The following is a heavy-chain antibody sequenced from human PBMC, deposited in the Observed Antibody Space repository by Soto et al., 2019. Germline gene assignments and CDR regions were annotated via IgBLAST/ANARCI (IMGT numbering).Heavy chain of an antibody. CDR1: GGTFSSYA. D-gene: IGHD6-13*01. Sequence: QVQLVQSGAEVKKPGSSVKVSCKASGGTFSSYAISWVRQAPGQGLEWMGGIIPIFGTANYAQKFQGRVTITADESTSTAYMELSSLSSEDTAVYYCAREVDHSSSWYPDLSYYYYGMDVWGQGTTVTVSS. CDR2: IIPIFGTA. V-gene: IGHV1-69*12. J-gene: IGHJ6*02. CDR3: AREVDHSSSWYPDLSYYYYGMDV.